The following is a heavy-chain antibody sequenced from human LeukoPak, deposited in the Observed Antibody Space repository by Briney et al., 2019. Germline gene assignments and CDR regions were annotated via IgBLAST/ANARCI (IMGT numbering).Heavy chain of an antibody. J-gene: IGHJ5*02. CDR1: GFSFSTYN. CDR2: VSGSGSAT. D-gene: IGHD2-15*01. CDR3: ATICVDPARDWFDP. Sequence: GESLRLSCAASGFSFSTYNMNWVRQAPGKGLEWISYVSGSGSATYYADSVKGRFTISRDNAKNSLYLQMNNLRAEDTAVYYCATICVDPARDWFDPWGQGTLVTVSS. V-gene: IGHV3-48*01.